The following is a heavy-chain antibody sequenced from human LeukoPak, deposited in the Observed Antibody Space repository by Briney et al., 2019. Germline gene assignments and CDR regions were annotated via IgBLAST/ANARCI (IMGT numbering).Heavy chain of an antibody. J-gene: IGHJ4*02. V-gene: IGHV4-4*07. Sequence: PSETLSLTCTVSGDSISSYFWSWIRQPARKGLEWIGRIHASGSANYNPSLKSRVTMSVDTSKNQFSLKLSSVTAADTAVYYCARVAYDILTGYLYYFDYWGQGTLVTVSS. CDR2: IHASGSA. D-gene: IGHD3-9*01. CDR3: ARVAYDILTGYLYYFDY. CDR1: GDSISSYF.